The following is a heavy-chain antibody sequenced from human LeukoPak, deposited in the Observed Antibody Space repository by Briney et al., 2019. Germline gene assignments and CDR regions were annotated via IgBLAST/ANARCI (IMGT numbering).Heavy chain of an antibody. CDR1: GFTFSSYW. Sequence: GGSLRLSCAASGFTFSSYWMSWVRQAPGKGLEWVANIKQDGSEKYYVDSVKGRFTISRDNAKNSLYLQMNSLRAEDTAMYYCARYRLQRQFDYWGQGTLVTVSS. D-gene: IGHD4-11*01. V-gene: IGHV3-7*01. J-gene: IGHJ4*02. CDR3: ARYRLQRQFDY. CDR2: IKQDGSEK.